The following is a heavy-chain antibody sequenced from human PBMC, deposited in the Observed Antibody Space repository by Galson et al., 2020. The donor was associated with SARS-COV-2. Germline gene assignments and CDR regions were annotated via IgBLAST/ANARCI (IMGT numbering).Heavy chain of an antibody. CDR2: ISAYNGNT. Sequence: GESLKISCKASGYTFTSYGISWVRQAPGQGLEWMGWISAYNGNTNYAQKLQGRVTMTTDTSTSTAYMELRSLRSDDTAVYYCARAPITFLHWFDPWGQGTLVTVSS. CDR1: GYTFTSYG. V-gene: IGHV1-18*01. J-gene: IGHJ5*02. CDR3: ARAPITFLHWFDP. D-gene: IGHD3-16*01.